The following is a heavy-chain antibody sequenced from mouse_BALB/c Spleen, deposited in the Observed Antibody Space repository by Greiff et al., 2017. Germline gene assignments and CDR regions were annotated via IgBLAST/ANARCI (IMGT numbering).Heavy chain of an antibody. J-gene: IGHJ1*01. D-gene: IGHD2-1*01. CDR3: ARWGGNPYWYFDV. CDR1: GYTFTSYW. CDR2: INPSNGRT. V-gene: IGHV1S81*02. Sequence: QVQLQQPGAELVKPGASVKLSCKASGYTFTSYWMHWVKQRPGQGLEWLGEINPSNGRTNYNEKFKSKATLTVDKSSSTAYMQLSSLTSEDSAVYYCARWGGNPYWYFDVWGAGTTVTVSS.